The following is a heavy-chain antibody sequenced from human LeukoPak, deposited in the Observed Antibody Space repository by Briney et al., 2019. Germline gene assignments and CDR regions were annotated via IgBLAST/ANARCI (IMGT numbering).Heavy chain of an antibody. J-gene: IGHJ5*02. D-gene: IGHD3-3*01. CDR2: ISGSGGST. Sequence: QSGGSLRLSCAASGFTFSSYAMSWVRQAPGKGLEWVSAISGSGGSTYYADSVKGRFTISRDNSMNTLYLQMNSLRAEDTAVYYCAKETFDFWSGDNWFDPWGQGTLVTVSS. CDR1: GFTFSSYA. CDR3: AKETFDFWSGDNWFDP. V-gene: IGHV3-23*01.